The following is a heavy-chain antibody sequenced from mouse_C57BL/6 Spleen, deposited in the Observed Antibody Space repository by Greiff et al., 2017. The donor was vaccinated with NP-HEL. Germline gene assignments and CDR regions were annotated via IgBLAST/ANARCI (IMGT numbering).Heavy chain of an antibody. J-gene: IGHJ3*01. CDR1: GFTFSDYY. V-gene: IGHV5-16*01. CDR2: INYDGSST. CDR3: ARDLGSGAFAY. D-gene: IGHD3-1*01. Sequence: EVMLVESEGGLVQPGSSMKLSCTASGFTFSDYYMAWVRQVPEKGLEWVANINYDGSSTYYLDSLKSRFIISRDNAKNILYLQMSSLKSEDTATYYCARDLGSGAFAYWGQGTLVTVSA.